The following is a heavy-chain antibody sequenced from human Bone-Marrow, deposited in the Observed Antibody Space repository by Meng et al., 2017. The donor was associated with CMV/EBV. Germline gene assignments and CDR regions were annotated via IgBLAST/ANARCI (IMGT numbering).Heavy chain of an antibody. CDR3: AANHDFWSGYTAD. Sequence: SVKVSCKASGGTFSSYTISWVRQAPGQGLEWMGRIIPILGIANYAQKFQGRVTITADKSTSTAYMELSSLRSEDTAVYYCAANHDFWSGYTADWGQGTRVTGYS. V-gene: IGHV1-69*02. CDR1: GGTFSSYT. CDR2: IIPILGIA. J-gene: IGHJ4*02. D-gene: IGHD3-3*01.